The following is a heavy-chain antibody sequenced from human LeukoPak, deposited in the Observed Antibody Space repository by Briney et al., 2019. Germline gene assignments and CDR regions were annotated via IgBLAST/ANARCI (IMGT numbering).Heavy chain of an antibody. Sequence: GGSLRLSCAASGFTFRTGTMTWVRKAPGGGLEWVSSIRPSGDNTYYGDSVKGRFTISRDNSKNTVYLQMNNMRVDDTAVYYCARVAGWHWFDPWGQGTLVTVSS. V-gene: IGHV3-23*01. CDR3: ARVAGWHWFDP. CDR2: IRPSGDNT. CDR1: GFTFRTGT. J-gene: IGHJ5*02. D-gene: IGHD6-19*01.